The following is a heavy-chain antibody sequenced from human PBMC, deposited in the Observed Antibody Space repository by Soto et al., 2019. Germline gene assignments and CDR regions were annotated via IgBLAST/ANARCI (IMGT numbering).Heavy chain of an antibody. Sequence: EVQLVESGGDLVQPGGSLRLSCAASGFIFSTSWMSWVHQAPGKGLEWVANIKYDGSDQLYVDSVKGRFTISRDNAWNSLYLQMNSLRAEDTAVYYCARGDSGSWAFGGQGTLVTVSS. V-gene: IGHV3-7*03. CDR2: IKYDGSDQ. D-gene: IGHD3-22*01. CDR1: GFIFSTSW. CDR3: ARGDSGSWAF. J-gene: IGHJ1*01.